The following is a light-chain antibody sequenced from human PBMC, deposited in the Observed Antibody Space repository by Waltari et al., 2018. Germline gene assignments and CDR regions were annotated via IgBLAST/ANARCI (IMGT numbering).Light chain of an antibody. Sequence: EIVITQSPATLSVSPGERATLSCRASQSVSSNLACYQQKPGQDPRLLSYGASTRATGIPARFSGSGAGTEVTLTISSLQSEDFAVYYCQQYNNWPPTFGQGTKVEIK. V-gene: IGKV3-15*01. CDR1: QSVSSN. J-gene: IGKJ1*01. CDR3: QQYNNWPPT. CDR2: GAS.